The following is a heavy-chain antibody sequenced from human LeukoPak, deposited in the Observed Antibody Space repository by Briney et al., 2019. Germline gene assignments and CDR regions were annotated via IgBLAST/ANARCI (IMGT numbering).Heavy chain of an antibody. CDR1: GFTFSSYG. CDR3: AKDSHWILFDD. J-gene: IGHJ4*02. D-gene: IGHD2-2*03. CDR2: IGGSGTRT. V-gene: IGHV3-23*01. Sequence: GGTLRLSCAASGFTFSSYGMSWVRQAPGKGLEWVSGIGGSGTRTYYADSVKGRFTISRDNSKNTLYLQMNSLRDEDTAVYYCAKDSHWILFDDWGQGTLVTVSS.